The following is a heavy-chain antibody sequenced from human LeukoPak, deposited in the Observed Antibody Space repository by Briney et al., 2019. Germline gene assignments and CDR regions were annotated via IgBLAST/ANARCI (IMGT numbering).Heavy chain of an antibody. CDR3: AKAGTAGVVIPFDY. Sequence: GGSLRLSCAASGFTFSSYAMSWVRQAPGKGLEWVSAISGSGGSTCYADSVKGRFTISRDNSKNTLYLQMNSLRAEDTAVYYCAKAGTAGVVIPFDYWGQGTLVTVSS. D-gene: IGHD3-3*01. V-gene: IGHV3-23*01. CDR1: GFTFSSYA. J-gene: IGHJ4*02. CDR2: ISGSGGST.